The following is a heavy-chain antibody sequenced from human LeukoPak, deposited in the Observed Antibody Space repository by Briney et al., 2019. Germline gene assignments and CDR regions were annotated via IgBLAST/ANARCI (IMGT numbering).Heavy chain of an antibody. D-gene: IGHD1-14*01. V-gene: IGHV5-51*03. CDR3: ARPGQPDLGGHLPH. J-gene: IGHJ1*01. CDR2: VYPADSDG. CDR1: GYSFSSYW. Sequence: PGQSLKISCKASGYSFSSYWIAWVRQMPGQGLEWMGIVYPADSDGRYNPSFQGQVSISVGKSIKTSFLLLNSLKASDSAMYYCARPGQPDLGGHLPHWGQGTLVTVSS.